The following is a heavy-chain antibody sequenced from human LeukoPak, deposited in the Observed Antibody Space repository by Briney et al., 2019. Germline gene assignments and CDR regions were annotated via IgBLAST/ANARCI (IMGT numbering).Heavy chain of an antibody. CDR2: IKQDGSEK. CDR1: GFNFWGTG. V-gene: IGHV3-7*01. J-gene: IGHJ6*03. CDR3: ARDAFSYYYYYMDV. Sequence: PGGSLRLSCAVSGFNFWGTGMSWVRQAPGKGLEWVANIKQDGSEKHYVDSVKGRFTISRDNAKNSLYLQMNSLRAEDTAVYYCARDAFSYYYYYMDVWGKGTTVTVSS.